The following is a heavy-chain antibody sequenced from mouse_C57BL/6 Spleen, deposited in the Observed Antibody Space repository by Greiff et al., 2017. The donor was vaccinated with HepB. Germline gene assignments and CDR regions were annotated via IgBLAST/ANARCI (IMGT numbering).Heavy chain of an antibody. D-gene: IGHD3-1*01. V-gene: IGHV5-6*01. CDR1: GFSFSSYG. CDR2: ISSGGSYT. Sequence: VQLVESGGDLLKPGGSLKLSCAASGFSFSSYGMSWVRQTPDKRLEWVATISSGGSYTYYSDSVKGRITIARDNAKNTLYLQMSSLKNEDTAKYYSARQTGRAMDYWGQGTTLTVSS. J-gene: IGHJ2*01. CDR3: ARQTGRAMDY.